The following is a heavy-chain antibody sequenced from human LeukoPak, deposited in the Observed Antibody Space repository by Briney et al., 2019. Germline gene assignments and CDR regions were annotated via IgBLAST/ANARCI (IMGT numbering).Heavy chain of an antibody. Sequence: SETLSLTCTVSGGSISSSTYYWGWIRQPPGKGLEWIGEINHSGSTNYNPSLKSRVTISVDTSKNQFSLKLSSVTAADTAVYYCARVTHLTISRGNAFDIWGQGTMVTVSS. CDR3: ARVTHLTISRGNAFDI. CDR1: GGSISSSTYY. J-gene: IGHJ3*02. D-gene: IGHD3-3*01. V-gene: IGHV4-39*07. CDR2: INHSGST.